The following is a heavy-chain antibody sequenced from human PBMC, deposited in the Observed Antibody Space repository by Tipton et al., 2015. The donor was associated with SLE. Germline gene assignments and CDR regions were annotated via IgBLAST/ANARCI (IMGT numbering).Heavy chain of an antibody. Sequence: TLSLTCAVYGGSFSGYYWSWIRQPPGKGLEWIGEINRSGSTNYNPSLKSRVTISVDTSKNQFSLKLSSVTAADTAVYYCARGLGVVVAVAFDIWGQGTMVSVSS. CDR3: ARGLGVVVAVAFDI. J-gene: IGHJ3*02. V-gene: IGHV4-34*01. CDR2: INRSGST. D-gene: IGHD2-15*01. CDR1: GGSFSGYY.